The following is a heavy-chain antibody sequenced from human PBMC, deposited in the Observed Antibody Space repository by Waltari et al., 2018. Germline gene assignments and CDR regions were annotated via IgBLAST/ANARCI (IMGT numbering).Heavy chain of an antibody. CDR2: INHSGST. Sequence: QVQLQQWGAGLLKPSETLSLTCAVYGGSFSGYYWSWIRQPPGKGLEWIGEINHSGSTNYNPALKSRVTISVDTSKNQFSLKLSSVTAADTAVYYCAREGIAVAGRYYYFDYWGQGTLVTVSS. CDR3: AREGIAVAGRYYYFDY. CDR1: GGSFSGYY. D-gene: IGHD6-19*01. J-gene: IGHJ4*02. V-gene: IGHV4-34*01.